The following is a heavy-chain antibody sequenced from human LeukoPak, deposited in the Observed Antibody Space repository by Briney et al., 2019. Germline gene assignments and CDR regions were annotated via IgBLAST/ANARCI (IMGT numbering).Heavy chain of an antibody. Sequence: GGSLRLSCSASGFTFSGYAMSWVRQAPGKGLEWVSGISWNSGSIGYADSVKGRFTISRDNAKNSLYLQMNSLRAEDTALYYCAKGKGYSYGYSLDYWGQGTLVTVSS. CDR2: ISWNSGSI. V-gene: IGHV3-9*01. CDR3: AKGKGYSYGYSLDY. D-gene: IGHD5-18*01. CDR1: GFTFSGYA. J-gene: IGHJ4*02.